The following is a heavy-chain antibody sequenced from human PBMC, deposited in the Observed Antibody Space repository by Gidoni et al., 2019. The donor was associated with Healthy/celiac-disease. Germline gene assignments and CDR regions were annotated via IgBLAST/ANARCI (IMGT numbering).Heavy chain of an antibody. CDR2: IKQDGSEK. J-gene: IGHJ2*01. V-gene: IGHV3-7*01. CDR1: GFTFSSYW. CDR3: ARDQGAPYDWYFDL. D-gene: IGHD1-26*01. Sequence: EVQLVESGGGLVQPGGSLRLSCAASGFTFSSYWMSWVRQAPGKGLEWVANIKQDGSEKYYVDSVKGRFTISRDNAKNSLYLQMNSLRAEDTAVYYCARDQGAPYDWYFDLWGRGTLVTVSS.